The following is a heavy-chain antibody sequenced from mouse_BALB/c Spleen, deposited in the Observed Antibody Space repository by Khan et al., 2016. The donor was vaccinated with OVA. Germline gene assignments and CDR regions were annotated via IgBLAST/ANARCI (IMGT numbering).Heavy chain of an antibody. D-gene: IGHD1-1*01. CDR3: TVDYYGSSYVAN. CDR2: ISSGSFTI. Sequence: EVELVASGGGLVQPGGSRKLSCAASGFTFSNFGMHWVRQAPEKGLEWVAYISSGSFTINYADTVQGRFTISRDNPKNTLFLQMTSLRSEDTAMYYCTVDYYGSSYVANWGQGTLVTVSA. J-gene: IGHJ3*01. CDR1: GFTFSNFG. V-gene: IGHV5-17*02.